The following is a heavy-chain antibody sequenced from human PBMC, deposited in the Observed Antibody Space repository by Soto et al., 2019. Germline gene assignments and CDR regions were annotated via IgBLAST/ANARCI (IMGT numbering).Heavy chain of an antibody. D-gene: IGHD6-6*01. V-gene: IGHV4-34*01. CDR2: INHSGST. J-gene: IGHJ4*02. CDR3: ARVEQLVRGYFDY. CDR1: GGSFSGYY. Sequence: PSETLSLTCAFYGGSFSGYYWSWIRQPPGKGLEWIGEINHSGSTNYNPSLKSRVTISVDTSKNQFSLKLSSVTAADTAVYYCARVEQLVRGYFDYWGQGTLVTVSS.